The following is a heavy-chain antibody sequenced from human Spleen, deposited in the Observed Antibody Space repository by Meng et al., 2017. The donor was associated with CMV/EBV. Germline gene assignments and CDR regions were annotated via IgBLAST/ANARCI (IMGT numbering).Heavy chain of an antibody. V-gene: IGHV3-11*04. CDR2: ISSSGSIT. CDR3: ARDSSAVHNWLDS. Sequence: ADSGFTFSDYYMTWIRQAPGKGLEWVSYISSSGSITKYLDSVKGRFTISRDNAKNSLFLQMNSLRVEDTAVYYCARDSSAVHNWLDSWGQGTLVTVSS. J-gene: IGHJ5*01. D-gene: IGHD1-26*01. CDR1: GFTFSDYY.